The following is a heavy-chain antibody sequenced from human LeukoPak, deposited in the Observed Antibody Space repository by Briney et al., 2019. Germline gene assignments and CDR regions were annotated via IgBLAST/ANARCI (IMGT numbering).Heavy chain of an antibody. CDR3: AGLGYSSSWWDY. Sequence: SETLSLTCTVSGGSISSSSYYWGWIRQPPGKGLEWIGSIYYSGSTYYNPSLKSRVTISVDTSKNQFSPKLSSVTAADTAVYYCAGLGYSSSWWDYWGQGTLVIVSS. J-gene: IGHJ4*02. D-gene: IGHD6-13*01. CDR2: IYYSGST. CDR1: GGSISSSSYY. V-gene: IGHV4-39*01.